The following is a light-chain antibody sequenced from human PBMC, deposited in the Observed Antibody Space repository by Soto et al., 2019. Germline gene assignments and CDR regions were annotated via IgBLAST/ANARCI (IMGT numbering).Light chain of an antibody. CDR3: QSFDSSLRVYV. CDR2: NNL. V-gene: IGLV1-40*01. J-gene: IGLJ1*01. Sequence: QSVLTQPPSVSGAPGRRVTISCTGSSSNFGAGYEVHWYKQLPGAAPTLVIFNNLNRPSGVPERFSGSKSGTSASLVISGLQAEDGADYYCQSFDSSLRVYVFGSGTKVTVL. CDR1: SSNFGAGYE.